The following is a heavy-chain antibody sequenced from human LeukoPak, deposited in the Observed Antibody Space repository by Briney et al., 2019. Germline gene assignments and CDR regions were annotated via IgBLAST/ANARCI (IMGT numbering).Heavy chain of an antibody. CDR1: GGSISGYY. CDR2: IYHSGST. J-gene: IGHJ4*02. V-gene: IGHV4-38-2*02. D-gene: IGHD6-13*01. CDR3: ANTLWNPTYSSSWSEY. Sequence: PSETLSLTCTVSGGSISGYYWGWIRQPPGKGLEWIGSIYHSGSTYYNPSLKSRVTISVDTSKNQFSLKLSSVTAADTAVYYCANTLWNPTYSSSWSEYWGQGTLVTVSS.